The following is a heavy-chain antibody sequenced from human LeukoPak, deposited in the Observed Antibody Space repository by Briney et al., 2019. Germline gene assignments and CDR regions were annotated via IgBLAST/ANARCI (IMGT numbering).Heavy chain of an antibody. CDR3: AREEVKSFDN. CDR1: GGSISSGNYY. J-gene: IGHJ4*02. Sequence: SETLSLTCTVSGGSISSGNYYWSWIRQHPGKGLEWIGYIYYSGNTYYNPSLKSRVAISVDTSKNQFSLKLSSVTAADTAVYYCAREEVKSFDNWGQGTLVTVSS. CDR2: IYYSGNT. V-gene: IGHV4-31*03.